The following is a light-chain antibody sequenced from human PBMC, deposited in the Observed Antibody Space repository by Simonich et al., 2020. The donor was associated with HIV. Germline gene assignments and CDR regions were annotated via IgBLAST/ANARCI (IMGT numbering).Light chain of an antibody. Sequence: IVMTQSPDSLAVSLAERATINCKSSQSGSYNSNNKNYLVRYQPKPGQPPKLLIYWASTRESGVPDRFSGSGSGTDFTLTISSLQAEDVAVYYGQQYYSAPRTFGQGTKVEIK. CDR2: WAS. V-gene: IGKV4-1*01. J-gene: IGKJ1*01. CDR1: QSGSYNSNNKNY. CDR3: QQYYSAPRT.